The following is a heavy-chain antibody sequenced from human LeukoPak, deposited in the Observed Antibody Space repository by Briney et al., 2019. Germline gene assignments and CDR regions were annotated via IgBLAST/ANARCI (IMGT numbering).Heavy chain of an antibody. Sequence: PGGSLRLSCAASGFTFSSYAMSWVRQAPGKGREWVSSISGSGSNTYYADSVKGRFTITRDNSKNILYLQMNSLRAEDTAIYYCAKDQRGYGRIVDYWGQGTLVTISS. D-gene: IGHD3-10*01. CDR1: GFTFSSYA. J-gene: IGHJ4*02. CDR2: ISGSGSNT. V-gene: IGHV3-23*01. CDR3: AKDQRGYGRIVDY.